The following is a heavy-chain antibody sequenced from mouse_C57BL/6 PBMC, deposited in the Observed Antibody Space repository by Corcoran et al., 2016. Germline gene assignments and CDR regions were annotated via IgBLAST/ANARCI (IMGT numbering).Heavy chain of an antibody. Sequence: QIQLVQSGPELKKPGETVKISCKASGYTFTTYGMSWVKQAPGKGLKWMGWINTYSGVPTYADDFKGRFAFPLETSASTAYLQINNLKNEDTATYFCAKGEFITTVVAQYYYAMDYWGQGTSVTVSS. CDR3: AKGEFITTVVAQYYYAMDY. CDR1: GYTFTTYG. CDR2: INTYSGVP. V-gene: IGHV9-3*01. D-gene: IGHD1-1*01. J-gene: IGHJ4*01.